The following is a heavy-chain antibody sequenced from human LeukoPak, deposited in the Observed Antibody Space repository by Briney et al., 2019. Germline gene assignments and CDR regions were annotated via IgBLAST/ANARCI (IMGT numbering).Heavy chain of an antibody. D-gene: IGHD3-16*02. CDR3: ARAREDYIWGSYPERDYYYYMDV. V-gene: IGHV4-59*01. CDR2: ISYSGST. CDR1: GGSISNYF. Sequence: SETLSLTCSVSGGSISNYFWSWIRQPPGKGLEWIGYISYSGSTNFNPSLKSRVTISVDTSKNQFSLKLSSVTAADTAVYYCARAREDYIWGSYPERDYYYYMDVWGKGTTVTISS. J-gene: IGHJ6*03.